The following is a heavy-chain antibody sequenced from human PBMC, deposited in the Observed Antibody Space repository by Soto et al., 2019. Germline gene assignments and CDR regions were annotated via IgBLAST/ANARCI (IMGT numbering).Heavy chain of an antibody. Sequence: GGSLRLSCAASGFTFSSYWMSWVRQAPGKGLEWVANIKQDGSEKYYVDSVKGRFTISRDNAKNSLYLQMNSLRAEDTAVYYCARVARSPPRITIFGVVPSPDYWGRGTLVTVSS. V-gene: IGHV3-7*01. D-gene: IGHD3-3*01. CDR1: GFTFSSYW. J-gene: IGHJ4*02. CDR2: IKQDGSEK. CDR3: ARVARSPPRITIFGVVPSPDY.